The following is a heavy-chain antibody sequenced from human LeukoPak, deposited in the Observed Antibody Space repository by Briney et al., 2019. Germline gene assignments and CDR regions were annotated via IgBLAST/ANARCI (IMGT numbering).Heavy chain of an antibody. D-gene: IGHD3-16*01. CDR2: ISGGGGRT. V-gene: IGHV3-23*01. J-gene: IGHJ4*02. CDR1: GFTLSSYA. Sequence: GGSLRLSCAASGFTLSSYAMRWVRQAPGRGLEWVSTISGGGGRTWYADSVKGRFTISRDNSKNTVDVQLNSLRAEDTAVYYCAKFRGSEKTVIDCWGQGTLVTVSS. CDR3: AKFRGSEKTVIDC.